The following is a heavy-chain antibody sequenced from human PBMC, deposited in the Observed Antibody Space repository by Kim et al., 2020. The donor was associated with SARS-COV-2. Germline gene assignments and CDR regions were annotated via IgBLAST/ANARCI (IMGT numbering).Heavy chain of an antibody. CDR2: ISARDGNT. J-gene: IGHJ4*02. CDR1: GYMFTSYG. CDR3: ARGAYGDVSFEY. Sequence: ASVKVSCKACGYMFTSYGFSWVRQAPGQGLEWLGWISARDGNTKYGQKVQGRVIMTTDMSTNTAYMELWSLRSDDTAMYYCARGAYGDVSFEYWGQGTLVTVSS. V-gene: IGHV1-18*04. D-gene: IGHD4-17*01.